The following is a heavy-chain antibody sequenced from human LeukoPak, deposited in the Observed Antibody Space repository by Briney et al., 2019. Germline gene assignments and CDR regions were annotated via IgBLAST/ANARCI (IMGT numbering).Heavy chain of an antibody. CDR2: ISGSGSST. V-gene: IGHV3-23*01. D-gene: IGHD6-19*01. CDR1: GFTFTSYA. CDR3: AKDSGSGWYQYGMDV. J-gene: IGHJ6*02. Sequence: GGSLRLSCAASGFTFTSYAMNWVRQAPGKGLEWVSTISGSGSSTYYVDSVKGRFTISRDNSKNTLYLQMNRLRVEDTAVYYCAKDSGSGWYQYGMDVWGQGTTVTVSS.